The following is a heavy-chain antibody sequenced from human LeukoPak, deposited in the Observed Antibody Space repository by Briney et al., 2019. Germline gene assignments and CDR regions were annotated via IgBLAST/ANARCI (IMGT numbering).Heavy chain of an antibody. V-gene: IGHV3-30-3*01. CDR3: AREPSGHNYGYVDY. CDR2: ISYDGSNK. Sequence: GGSLRLSCAASGFTFSSYAMHWVRQAPGKGLEWVAVISYDGSNKYYADSVKGRFTISRDNSKNTLYLQMNSLRAEDTAVYYCAREPSGHNYGYVDYWGQGTLVTVSS. CDR1: GFTFSSYA. D-gene: IGHD5-18*01. J-gene: IGHJ4*02.